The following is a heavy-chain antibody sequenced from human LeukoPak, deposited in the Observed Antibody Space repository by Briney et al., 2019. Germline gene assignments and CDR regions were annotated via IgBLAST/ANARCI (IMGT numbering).Heavy chain of an antibody. V-gene: IGHV4-38-2*02. CDR3: AREMVSGMVAAKEDAFDI. J-gene: IGHJ3*02. CDR1: GYSISSGYY. CDR2: IYHSGST. Sequence: SETLSLTCTVSGYSISSGYYWGWIRQPPGKGLEWIGYIYHSGSTYYNPSLKSRVTISVDRSKNQFSLKLSSVTAADTAVYYCAREMVSGMVAAKEDAFDIWGQGTMVTVSS. D-gene: IGHD2-15*01.